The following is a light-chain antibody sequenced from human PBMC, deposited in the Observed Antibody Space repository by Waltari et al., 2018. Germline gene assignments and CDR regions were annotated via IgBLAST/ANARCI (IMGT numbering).Light chain of an antibody. CDR1: SSNIGAGYD. V-gene: IGLV1-40*01. J-gene: IGLJ2*01. CDR3: QAYDSSLSGSL. CDR2: GNR. Sequence: QSVLTQPPSVSGAPGQRVTISCTGSSSNIGAGYDVQWYQQLPGTAPKLVIYGNRNRPSGVPDRFSGSQSGTSASLAITGLQAEDEADYYCQAYDSSLSGSLFGGGTKLTVL.